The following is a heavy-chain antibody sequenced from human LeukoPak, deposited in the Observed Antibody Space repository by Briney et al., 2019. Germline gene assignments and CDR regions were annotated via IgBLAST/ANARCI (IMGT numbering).Heavy chain of an antibody. D-gene: IGHD1-26*01. Sequence: GGSLRLSCAASGFTFSSYSMNWVRQAPGKGLEWVSYISSSSSTIYYADSVKGRFTISRDNAKNSLYLQMNSLRAEDTAVYYCATLVGAIYYMDVWGKGTTVTVSS. CDR2: ISSSSSTI. CDR3: ATLVGAIYYMDV. CDR1: GFTFSSYS. V-gene: IGHV3-48*01. J-gene: IGHJ6*03.